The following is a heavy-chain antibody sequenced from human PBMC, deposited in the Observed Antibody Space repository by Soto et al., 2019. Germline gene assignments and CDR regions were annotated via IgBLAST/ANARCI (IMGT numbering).Heavy chain of an antibody. CDR2: ITEGGTT. V-gene: IGHV4-34*01. Sequence: SETLSLTCAVHGDSFSGYFWTWIRQPPGKGLEWIAEITEGGTTNYSPSLKSRVSIAVDSSKRQFSLTLSSVTAADTAMYYCERGADAMLSQNFDYWSQGSLVTVSS. CDR1: GDSFSGYF. D-gene: IGHD2-8*01. J-gene: IGHJ4*02. CDR3: ERGADAMLSQNFDY.